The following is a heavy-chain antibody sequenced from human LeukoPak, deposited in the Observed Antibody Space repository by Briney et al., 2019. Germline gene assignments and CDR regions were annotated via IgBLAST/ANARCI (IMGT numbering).Heavy chain of an antibody. CDR2: IYHSGST. CDR3: ARDSGSKFDY. V-gene: IGHV4-30-2*01. D-gene: IGHD6-13*01. Sequence: SQTLPLTCAVSGGSISSGGYSWSWIRQPPGKGLEWIGYIYHSGSTYYNPSLKSRVTISVDRSKNQFSLKLSSVTAADTAVYYCARDSGSKFDYWGQGTLVTVSS. CDR1: GGSISSGGYS. J-gene: IGHJ4*02.